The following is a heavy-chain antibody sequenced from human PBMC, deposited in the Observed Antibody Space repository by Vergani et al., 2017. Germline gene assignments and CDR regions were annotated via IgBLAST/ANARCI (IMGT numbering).Heavy chain of an antibody. V-gene: IGHV3-23*01. J-gene: IGHJ6*03. CDR3: AKSAFSDYSSLHHFYYMDV. CDR1: GFRFREHG. Sequence: EVQLLESGGGSVQPGESLRLSCVASGFRFREHGMNWVRQAPGKGLEWVSGISGHDHRTLYADSVKGRFIISRDDSKNTLYLQMSSLRAEDTAVYYCAKSAFSDYSSLHHFYYMDVWGKGTTVTVSS. CDR2: ISGHDHRT. D-gene: IGHD4-17*01.